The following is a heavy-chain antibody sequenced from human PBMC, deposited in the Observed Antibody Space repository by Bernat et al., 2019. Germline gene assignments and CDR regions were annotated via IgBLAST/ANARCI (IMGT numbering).Heavy chain of an antibody. V-gene: IGHV1-18*01. J-gene: IGHJ4*02. CDR1: GFTFSEST. CDR2: ISAYNGNT. CDR3: ARVHYYGSGSQY. D-gene: IGHD3-10*01. Sequence: VQSGPEVKKPGTSVTVSCKASGFTFSESTVQWVRQAPGQGLEWMGWISAYNGNTNYAQRLQGRVTMTTDTSTSTAYMVLRSLGSDDTAVYYCARVHYYGSGSQYWGQGTLVTVSS.